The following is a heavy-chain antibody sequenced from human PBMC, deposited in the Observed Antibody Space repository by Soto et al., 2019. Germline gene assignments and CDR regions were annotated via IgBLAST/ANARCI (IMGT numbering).Heavy chain of an antibody. V-gene: IGHV3-23*01. CDR2: ISGSGGST. CDR1: VFTCSSYA. J-gene: IGHJ6*02. D-gene: IGHD1-26*01. CDR3: AKSPARYSGSYYNNYYYGMDV. Sequence: GALRLSCAASVFTCSSYAMSWVRQAPGKGLEWVSAISGSGGSTYYADSVKGRFTISRDNSKNTLYLQMNSLRAEDTAVYYCAKSPARYSGSYYNNYYYGMDVWGQGTTVTVSS.